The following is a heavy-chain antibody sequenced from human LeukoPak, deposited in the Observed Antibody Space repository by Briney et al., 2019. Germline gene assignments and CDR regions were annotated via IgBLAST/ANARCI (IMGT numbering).Heavy chain of an antibody. CDR2: IYYSGST. V-gene: IGHV4-59*01. J-gene: IGHJ4*01. CDR1: GGSISSYY. Sequence: PSETLSLTCTVSGGSISSYYWSWIRQPPGKGLEWIGYIYYSGSTNYNPSLKSRVTISVDTSKNQFSLKLCSVTAAETAVYYCARNRDYGENFDYWGQEPWSPSPQ. CDR3: ARNRDYGENFDY. D-gene: IGHD4-17*01.